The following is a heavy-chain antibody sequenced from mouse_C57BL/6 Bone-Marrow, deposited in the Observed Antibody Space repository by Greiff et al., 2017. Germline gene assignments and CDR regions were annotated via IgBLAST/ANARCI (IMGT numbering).Heavy chain of an antibody. Sequence: VQLQQSGAELVRPGASVQLSCTASGFNIKDDYMHWVKQRPEQGLEWIGWIDPENGDTEYASKFQGKATITADTASHTAYLQLSSLTSADTAVYFCTTWAYWGQGTLVTVSA. V-gene: IGHV14-4*01. CDR3: TTWAY. CDR2: IDPENGDT. J-gene: IGHJ3*01. CDR1: GFNIKDDY.